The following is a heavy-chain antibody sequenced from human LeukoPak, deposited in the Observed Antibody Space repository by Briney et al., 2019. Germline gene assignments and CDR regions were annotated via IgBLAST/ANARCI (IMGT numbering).Heavy chain of an antibody. CDR1: GYTFTSYY. CDR2: INPNSGGT. CDR3: ARGLDSSGWYVGAFDI. J-gene: IGHJ3*02. V-gene: IGHV1-2*04. D-gene: IGHD6-19*01. Sequence: ASVKVSCKASGYTFTSYYMHWVRQAPGQGLEWMGWINPNSGGTNYAQKFQGWVTMTRDTSISTAYMELSRLRSDDTAVYYCARGLDSSGWYVGAFDIWGQGTMVTVSS.